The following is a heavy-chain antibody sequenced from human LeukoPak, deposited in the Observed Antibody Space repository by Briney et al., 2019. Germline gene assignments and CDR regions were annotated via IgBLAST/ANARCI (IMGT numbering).Heavy chain of an antibody. CDR2: ISTSSRYI. CDR1: GFTFSSYS. CDR3: ARGRDYGY. V-gene: IGHV3-21*01. J-gene: IGHJ4*02. Sequence: GGSLRLSCAASGFTFSSYSMNWVRQAPGKGLEWVASISTSSRYINYADSLKGRFTISRDNAKNSLYLQMNSLRAEDTAVYYCARGRDYGYWGQGTLVTVSS. D-gene: IGHD4-17*01.